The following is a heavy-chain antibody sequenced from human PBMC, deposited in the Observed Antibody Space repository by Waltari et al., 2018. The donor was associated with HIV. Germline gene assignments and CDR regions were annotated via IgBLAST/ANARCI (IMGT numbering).Heavy chain of an antibody. Sequence: QVQLVESGGGVVQPGRSLRLSCAASGFTFSSYAMHWVRQAPGKGLEWVAVISYDGSNKYYADSVKGRFTISRDNSKNTLYLQMNSLRAEDTAVYYCARDPGGVGIAVAGRGYWGQGTLVTVSS. CDR1: GFTFSSYA. CDR3: ARDPGGVGIAVAGRGY. D-gene: IGHD6-19*01. V-gene: IGHV3-30-3*01. CDR2: ISYDGSNK. J-gene: IGHJ4*02.